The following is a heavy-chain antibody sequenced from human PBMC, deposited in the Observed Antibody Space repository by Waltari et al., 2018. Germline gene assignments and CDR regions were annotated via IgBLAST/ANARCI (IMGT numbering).Heavy chain of an antibody. J-gene: IGHJ3*02. CDR3: ARGAARTTAREI. V-gene: IGHV1-8*03. CDR1: GYTFTSSD. D-gene: IGHD2-2*01. CDR2: MKPDRGNR. Sequence: VQLVQSGAEVKTPGPSVKVSCKASGYTFTSSDINWVRQATGQGLEWMGWMKPDRGNRSFAQKFQSRVTITRNTSMRRSDVEQRRLRSEETAVYYWARGAARTTAREIWSQGTIFTVSS.